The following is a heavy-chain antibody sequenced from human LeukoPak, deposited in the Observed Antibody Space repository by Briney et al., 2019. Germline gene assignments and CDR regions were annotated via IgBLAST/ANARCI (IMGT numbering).Heavy chain of an antibody. CDR2: ISYDGSNQ. CDR1: GFTFNSYG. D-gene: IGHD3-22*01. Sequence: GRSLRLSCGASGFTFNSYGMHWVRQAPGKGLEWVAVISYDGSNQYYPDSEKGRSPISRDNSRNTLYLQMDRLRAEDTAVYYCAKDYTYYYDSSGCEVAYYWGQGTLVTVSS. V-gene: IGHV3-30*18. CDR3: AKDYTYYYDSSGCEVAYY. J-gene: IGHJ4*02.